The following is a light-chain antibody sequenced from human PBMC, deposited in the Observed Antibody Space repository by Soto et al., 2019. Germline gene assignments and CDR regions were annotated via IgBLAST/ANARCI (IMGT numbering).Light chain of an antibody. V-gene: IGLV2-23*01. J-gene: IGLJ1*01. CDR2: EGS. Sequence: QSALTQPASVSGSPGQSITISCTGTSSVVGSYNLVSWYQQHPGKAPKLMIYEGSKRPSGVSNRFSGSKSGNTAALTISGLPAEDEADYFCCSYAGSSTHVFRTRTKATVL. CDR1: SSVVGSYNL. CDR3: CSYAGSSTHV.